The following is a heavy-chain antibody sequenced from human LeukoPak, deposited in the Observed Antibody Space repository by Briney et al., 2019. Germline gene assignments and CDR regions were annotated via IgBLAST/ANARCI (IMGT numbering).Heavy chain of an antibody. CDR1: GGSISSYY. Sequence: PSETLSLTCTVSGGSISSYYWSWIRQPPGKGLEWIGEINHSGSTNYNPSLKSRVTISVDTSKNQFSLKLSSVTAADTAVYYCARLAAAGTCWGQGTLVTVSS. V-gene: IGHV4-34*01. CDR2: INHSGST. J-gene: IGHJ4*02. CDR3: ARLAAAGTC. D-gene: IGHD6-13*01.